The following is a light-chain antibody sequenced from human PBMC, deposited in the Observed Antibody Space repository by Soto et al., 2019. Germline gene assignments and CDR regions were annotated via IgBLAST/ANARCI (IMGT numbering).Light chain of an antibody. J-gene: IGLJ2*01. CDR1: SSDVGSYDS. CDR3: SSYGGIINLV. V-gene: IGLV2-8*01. CDR2: EVG. Sequence: QSALTQPPSASGSPGQSVTISCSGTSSDVGSYDSVSWYQQHPDKAPKLMIYEVGKLPSGVPDRFSGSKSGNTASLTVNGRQAENEADYYCSSYGGIINLVFGGGIKLTVL.